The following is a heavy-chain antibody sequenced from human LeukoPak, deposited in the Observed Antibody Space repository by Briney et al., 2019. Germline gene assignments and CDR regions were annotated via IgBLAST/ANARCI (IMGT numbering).Heavy chain of an antibody. CDR2: IIPILGIA. CDR3: AREYYSNYGTYYYYYMDV. Sequence: SVKVSCKASGGTFSSYAISWVRQAPGQGLEWMGRIIPILGIANYAQKFQGRVTITADKSTSTAYMELSSLRSEDTAVYYCAREYYSNYGTYYYYYMDVWGKGTTVTVSS. D-gene: IGHD4-11*01. V-gene: IGHV1-69*04. CDR1: GGTFSSYA. J-gene: IGHJ6*03.